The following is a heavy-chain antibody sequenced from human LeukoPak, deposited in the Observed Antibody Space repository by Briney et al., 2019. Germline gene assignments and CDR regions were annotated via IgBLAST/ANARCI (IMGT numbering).Heavy chain of an antibody. CDR3: ARERSYYDSSGYYRQFDY. CDR1: GFSISSYY. Sequence: SETLSLTCTGSGFSISSYYWSWLRQPAGKGLEWFGRIYTSGSNNYNPSLKSRVTMSVDTSKNQFSLKLSSVTAADTAVYYCARERSYYDSSGYYRQFDYWGQGTLVTVSS. D-gene: IGHD3-22*01. J-gene: IGHJ4*02. CDR2: IYTSGSN. V-gene: IGHV4-4*07.